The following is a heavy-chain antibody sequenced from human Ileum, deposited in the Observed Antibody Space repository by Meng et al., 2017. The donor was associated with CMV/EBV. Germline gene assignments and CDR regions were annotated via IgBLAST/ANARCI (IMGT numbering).Heavy chain of an antibody. V-gene: IGHV3-23*01. CDR2: ISGGGGSI. Sequence: TLSSYAVGWVRQAPGKGLQWVSIISGGGGSIYNADSVKGRFTVSRDNSKNTVFIKMNSLRAGDTGVYCCAIHSEGSHRPYFDRPYGIWGQGTMVTVSS. D-gene: IGHD3-9*01. CDR1: TLSSYA. J-gene: IGHJ3*02. CDR3: AIHSEGSHRPYFDRPYGI.